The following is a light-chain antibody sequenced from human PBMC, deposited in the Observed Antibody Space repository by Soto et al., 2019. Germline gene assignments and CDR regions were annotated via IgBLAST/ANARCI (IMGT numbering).Light chain of an antibody. CDR2: DAY. V-gene: IGKV3D-15*01. CDR1: QSFRGL. J-gene: IGKJ5*01. CDR3: QQYNNWS. Sequence: EVVLTQSPVTLSLSPGERATLSCRASQSFRGLLAWYQQKPGQAPRLLIYDAYNRATGIPPRFSGSGSGTEFTLTISSLQSEDFAVYYCQQYNNWSFGQGTRLEIK.